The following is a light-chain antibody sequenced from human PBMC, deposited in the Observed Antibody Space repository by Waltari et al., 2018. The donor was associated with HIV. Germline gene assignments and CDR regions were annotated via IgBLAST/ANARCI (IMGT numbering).Light chain of an antibody. V-gene: IGKV1-39*01. Sequence: DLRMTQFPASLTASEGDRVTITCRASQTISKFLSWFQKRPGKASKLLIHSVSSLQSGVPSRFSGSGSGTEFTLTISSLQPEDSATYYCQQIYNIPVTFGPGTKVEIE. CDR2: SVS. CDR1: QTISKF. CDR3: QQIYNIPVT. J-gene: IGKJ3*01.